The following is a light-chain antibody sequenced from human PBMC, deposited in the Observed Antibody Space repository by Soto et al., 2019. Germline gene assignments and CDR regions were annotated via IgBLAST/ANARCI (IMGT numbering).Light chain of an antibody. J-gene: IGKJ1*01. V-gene: IGKV1-39*01. CDR3: QQSYNIPRT. CDR2: AAS. Sequence: DIQMTQSPSSLSASVGDTVSSTCRASQSITSYLNWHQQKPGKAPKLLIFAASSLQSGVPSRFSGSASGTDFTLTISSLQPEDFATYYCQQSYNIPRTFGQGTKWIS. CDR1: QSITSY.